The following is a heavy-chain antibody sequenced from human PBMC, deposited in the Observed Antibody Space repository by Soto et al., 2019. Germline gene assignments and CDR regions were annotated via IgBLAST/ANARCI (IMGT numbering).Heavy chain of an antibody. Sequence: QVQLVESGGGVVQPGRSLRLSCAASGFTFSSYAMHWVRQAPGKGLEWVAVISYDGSNKYYADSVKGRFTISRDNSKNTLYLQMNSLRAEDTAVYYCARDLGFNWNYGVFDYWGQGTLVTVSS. CDR1: GFTFSSYA. J-gene: IGHJ4*02. D-gene: IGHD1-7*01. CDR3: ARDLGFNWNYGVFDY. V-gene: IGHV3-30-3*01. CDR2: ISYDGSNK.